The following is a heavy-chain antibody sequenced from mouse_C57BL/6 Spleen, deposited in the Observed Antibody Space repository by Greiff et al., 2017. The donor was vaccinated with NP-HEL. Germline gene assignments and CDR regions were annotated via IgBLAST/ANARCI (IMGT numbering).Heavy chain of an antibody. CDR1: GYTFTSYW. V-gene: IGHV1-72*01. Sequence: QVQLKQPGAELVKPGASVKLSCKASGYTFTSYWMHWVKQRPGRGLEWIGRIDPNSGGTKYNEKFKSQATLTVDKPSSTAYMQLSSLTSEDSAVYYCATTVVARYYFDYWGQGTTLTVSS. CDR3: ATTVVARYYFDY. J-gene: IGHJ2*01. CDR2: IDPNSGGT. D-gene: IGHD1-1*01.